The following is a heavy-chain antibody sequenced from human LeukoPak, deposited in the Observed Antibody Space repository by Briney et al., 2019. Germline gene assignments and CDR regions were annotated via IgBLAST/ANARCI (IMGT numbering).Heavy chain of an antibody. D-gene: IGHD3-16*02. CDR3: AKASPSYVWGSYRLRPFDY. CDR1: GFTFDDYA. CDR2: ISGDGGST. Sequence: TGGSLRLSCAPSGFTFDDYAMHWGRQAPGKSLEWVSLISGDGGSTYYADSVKGRFTISRDNSKNSLYLQMNSLRTEDTALYYCAKASPSYVWGSYRLRPFDYWGQGTLVTVSS. J-gene: IGHJ4*02. V-gene: IGHV3-43*02.